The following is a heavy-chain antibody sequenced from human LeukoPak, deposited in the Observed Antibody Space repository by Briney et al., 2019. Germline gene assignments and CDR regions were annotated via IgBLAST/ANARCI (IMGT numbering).Heavy chain of an antibody. CDR1: GGSISSYY. V-gene: IGHV4-59*08. CDR3: ARRDQAIDY. Sequence: PSETLSLTCTVSGGSISSYYWSWIRQPPGKGLEWIGYIYYSGSTNYNPSLKSRVTIFVDTSKNQFSLRLSSVTAADTAVYYCARRDQAIDYWGQGTLVTVSS. CDR2: IYYSGST. D-gene: IGHD5-24*01. J-gene: IGHJ4*02.